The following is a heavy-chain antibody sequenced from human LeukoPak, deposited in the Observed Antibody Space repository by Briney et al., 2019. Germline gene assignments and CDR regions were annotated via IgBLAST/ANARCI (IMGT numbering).Heavy chain of an antibody. V-gene: IGHV4-39*01. CDR1: GGSISSSSYY. Sequence: SETLSLTCTVSGGSISSSSYYWGWIRQPPGKGLEWIGSIYYSGSTYYNPSLQRRVTICVDPSKNQFCLTLSSVPAADTAVYYCARVAPYYYDSLWGQGTLVTVSS. CDR3: ARVAPYYYDSL. J-gene: IGHJ4*02. D-gene: IGHD3-22*01. CDR2: IYYSGST.